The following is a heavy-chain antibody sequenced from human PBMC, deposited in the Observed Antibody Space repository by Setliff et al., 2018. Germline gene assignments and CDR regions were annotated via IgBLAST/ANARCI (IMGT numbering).Heavy chain of an antibody. J-gene: IGHJ5*02. D-gene: IGHD2-2*01. Sequence: SETLSLTCTVSGGSITNSYWSWIRQTPGKGLEWIGYVYNNGNNGTNYNPSLKSRVTISVDTSRNQFSLKLSSVTAADTAVYYCARDQGYCGSASCYALLWFDPWGQGTLVTVSS. CDR2: VYNNGNNGT. CDR3: ARDQGYCGSASCYALLWFDP. V-gene: IGHV4-4*08. CDR1: GGSITNSY.